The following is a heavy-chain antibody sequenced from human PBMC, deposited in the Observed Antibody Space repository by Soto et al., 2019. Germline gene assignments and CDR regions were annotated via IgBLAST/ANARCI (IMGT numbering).Heavy chain of an antibody. D-gene: IGHD1-1*01. CDR1: GASISGFY. J-gene: IGHJ5*02. CDR3: VRDGTKTLRDWFDP. Sequence: QVQLQESGPGLVKPSETLSLTCTVSGASISGFYWSWIRKSAGKGLEWIGRIYATGTTDYHPSLKSRIMMSVHTSKKQFSLKLRSVTAADTAVYYCVRDGTKTLRDWFDPWGQGISVTVSS. V-gene: IGHV4-4*07. CDR2: IYATGTT.